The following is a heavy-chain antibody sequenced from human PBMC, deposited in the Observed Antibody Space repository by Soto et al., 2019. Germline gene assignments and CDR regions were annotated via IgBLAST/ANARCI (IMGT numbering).Heavy chain of an antibody. V-gene: IGHV2-5*02. CDR1: GFSLTSGVG. J-gene: IGHJ4*02. D-gene: IGHD5-12*01. Sequence: QITLKESGPTLVRPPQTLTLTCTFSGFSLTSGVGVGWIRQPPGKALEWLALIYWDDDKRYSPSLKNRLTITKDTSKNQVVLTTTNVGPVDTATYFCAHIDPEIVTVGGHGGFDSWGQGTLVTVSS. CDR2: IYWDDDK. CDR3: AHIDPEIVTVGGHGGFDS.